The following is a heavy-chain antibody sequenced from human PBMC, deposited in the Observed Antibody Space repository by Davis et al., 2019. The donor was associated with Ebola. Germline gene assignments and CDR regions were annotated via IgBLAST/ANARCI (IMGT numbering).Heavy chain of an antibody. D-gene: IGHD4-17*01. V-gene: IGHV3-33*01. CDR1: GFTFSSYG. CDR3: ARGAPGIYGDYENYYGMDV. Sequence: GESLKISCAASGFTFSSYGMHWVRQAPGKGLAWVAVIWYDGSNKYYADSVKGRFTISRDNSKNTLYLQMNSLRAEDTAVYYCARGAPGIYGDYENYYGMDVWGQGTTVTVSS. CDR2: IWYDGSNK. J-gene: IGHJ6*02.